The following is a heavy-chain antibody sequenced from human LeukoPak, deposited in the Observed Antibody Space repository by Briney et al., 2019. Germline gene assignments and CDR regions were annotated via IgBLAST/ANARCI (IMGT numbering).Heavy chain of an antibody. Sequence: GRSLRLSCAASGFTFSSYGMHWVRQAPGKGLEWVAVIWYDGSNKYYVDSVKGRFTISRDNSKNTLYLQMNSLRAEDTAVYYCPRGAYGAGTYHDFDIWGQGTMVTVSS. V-gene: IGHV3-33*01. CDR3: PRGAYGAGTYHDFDI. CDR2: IWYDGSNK. D-gene: IGHD3-10*01. J-gene: IGHJ3*02. CDR1: GFTFSSYG.